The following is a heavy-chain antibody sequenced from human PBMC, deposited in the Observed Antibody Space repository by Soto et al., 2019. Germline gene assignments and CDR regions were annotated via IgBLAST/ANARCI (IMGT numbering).Heavy chain of an antibody. Sequence: GGSLRLSCAASGFTFSNYGMHWVRQAPGKGLDWVAVIWYDGSNKYYADSVKGRFTISRDNSKNTLHLQMNSLRAEDTAVYYCARGYSYTQPVFDYWGLGTLVTVSS. D-gene: IGHD5-18*01. CDR1: GFTFSNYG. J-gene: IGHJ4*02. CDR2: IWYDGSNK. V-gene: IGHV3-33*03. CDR3: ARGYSYTQPVFDY.